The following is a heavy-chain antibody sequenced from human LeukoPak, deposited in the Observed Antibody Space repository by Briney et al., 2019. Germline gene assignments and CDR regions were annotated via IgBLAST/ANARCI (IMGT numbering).Heavy chain of an antibody. CDR2: IYYSGGT. D-gene: IGHD1-1*01. J-gene: IGHJ5*02. CDR3: ARQSIAQDDPNWFDP. V-gene: IGHV4-39*01. CDR1: GGSISSSSYY. Sequence: SETLSLTCTVSGGSISSSSYYWGWIRQPPGKGLEWIGSIYYSGGTYYNPSLKSRVTISVDTSKNQFSLKLSSVTAADTAVYYCARQSIAQDDPNWFDPWGQGTLVTVSS.